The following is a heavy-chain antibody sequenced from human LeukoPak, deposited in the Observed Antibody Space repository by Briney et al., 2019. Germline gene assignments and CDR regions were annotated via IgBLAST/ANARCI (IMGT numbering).Heavy chain of an antibody. V-gene: IGHV3-30*03. CDR3: ARETKSEYYFDN. J-gene: IGHJ4*02. Sequence: GGSLRLSCAASGFTFSSYGMHWVRQAPGKGLEWVAVISYDGSNKYYADSVKGRFTISRDNSKNTLYLQMNSLRAEDTAVYYCARETKSEYYFDNWGQGTLVTVSS. CDR1: GFTFSSYG. CDR2: ISYDGSNK. D-gene: IGHD2-8*01.